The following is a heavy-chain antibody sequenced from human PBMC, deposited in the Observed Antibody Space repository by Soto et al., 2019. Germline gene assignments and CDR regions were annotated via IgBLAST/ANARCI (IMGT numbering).Heavy chain of an antibody. CDR3: VRDLSGGSCYPGMDV. Sequence: PGGSLRLSCAASGFTFNHYAMSWVRQAPGKGLEWVSIIIANGGTYYADSVTGRFTISRDNSKNTVYLQMSSLMVEDTAVDFCVRDLSGGSCYPGMDVWGQGTTVTVSS. D-gene: IGHD2-15*01. CDR1: GFTFNHYA. V-gene: IGHV3-23*01. J-gene: IGHJ6*02. CDR2: IIANGGT.